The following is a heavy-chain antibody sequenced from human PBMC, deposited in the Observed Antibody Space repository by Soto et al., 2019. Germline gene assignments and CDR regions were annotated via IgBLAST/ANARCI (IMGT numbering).Heavy chain of an antibody. V-gene: IGHV1-46*01. Sequence: RASVKVSCKAPRDTFTSYYINWVRQAPGQGLEWMGVINPHGGSTAYAQKFKGRVTLTRDTSASTVYMEVSSLTSEDTAMYYCARSSGGDFGIIIEGTNWSAPWGQGTLVTVSS. CDR2: INPHGGST. CDR3: ARSSGGDFGIIIEGTNWSAP. CDR1: RDTFTSYY. D-gene: IGHD1-26*01. J-gene: IGHJ5*02.